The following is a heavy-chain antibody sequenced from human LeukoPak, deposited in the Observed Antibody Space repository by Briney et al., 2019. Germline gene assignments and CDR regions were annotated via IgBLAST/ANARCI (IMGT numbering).Heavy chain of an antibody. CDR1: GFTFSSYA. J-gene: IGHJ4*02. Sequence: GGSLRLSCAASGFTFSSYAMSWVRQAPGKGLEWVSFIWFDGSEKYYADSVKGRFTISRDNSKNTLTLQMNSLRVEDTAVYHCARTFDSSGYDYGHYFDYWGQGALVTVSS. CDR2: IWFDGSEK. CDR3: ARTFDSSGYDYGHYFDY. V-gene: IGHV3-33*08. D-gene: IGHD3-22*01.